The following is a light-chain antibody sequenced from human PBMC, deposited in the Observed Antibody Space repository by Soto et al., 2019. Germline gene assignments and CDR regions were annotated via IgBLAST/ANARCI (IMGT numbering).Light chain of an antibody. V-gene: IGKV1-5*03. Sequence: IQLTRTPSSLSASVGDRVTITCRASQGISSFLAWYQQKPGKAPNLLIYKASHLESGVPSRFSGSGSGTEFTLTISSLQPGDFATYYCQHYNSYPWTFGQGTKVDIK. CDR3: QHYNSYPWT. CDR1: QGISSF. CDR2: KAS. J-gene: IGKJ1*01.